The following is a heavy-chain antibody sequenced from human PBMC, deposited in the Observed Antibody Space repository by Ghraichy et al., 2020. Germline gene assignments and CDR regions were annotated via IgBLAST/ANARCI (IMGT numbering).Heavy chain of an antibody. CDR1: GGSISSYY. J-gene: IGHJ4*02. V-gene: IGHV4-59*01. CDR2: IYYSGST. D-gene: IGHD4-17*01. CDR3: AGTTVTTGSSFSFDY. Sequence: ETLSLPCTVSGGSISSYYWSWIRQPPGKGLEWIGYIYYSGSTNYNPSLKSRVTISVDTSKNQFSLKLSSVTAADTAVYYCAGTTVTTGSSFSFDYWGQGTLVTVSS.